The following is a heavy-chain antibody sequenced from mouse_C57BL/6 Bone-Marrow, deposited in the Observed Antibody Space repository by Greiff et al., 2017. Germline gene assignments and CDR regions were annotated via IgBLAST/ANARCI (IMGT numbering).Heavy chain of an antibody. V-gene: IGHV1-20*01. Sequence: VQLQQSGPELVKPGDSVKISCKASGYSFTGYFMNWVMQSHGKSLEWIGRINLYNGDTFYNQKFKGKATLTVDKSSSTAHMELRSLTSEDSAVYYCARDGYYGSSKGYFDVWGTGTTVTVSS. D-gene: IGHD1-1*01. CDR3: ARDGYYGSSKGYFDV. CDR2: INLYNGDT. J-gene: IGHJ1*03. CDR1: GYSFTGYF.